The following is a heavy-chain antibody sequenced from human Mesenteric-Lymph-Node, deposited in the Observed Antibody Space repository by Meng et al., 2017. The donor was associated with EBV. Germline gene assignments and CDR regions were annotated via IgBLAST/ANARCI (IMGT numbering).Heavy chain of an antibody. CDR1: GYTFAAYN. J-gene: IGHJ5*02. D-gene: IGHD3-22*01. CDR3: ARGDITTGESP. V-gene: IGHV1-2*06. Sequence: QVQLVQSGAEVKKPGASVRVSCKASGYTFAAYNMHWVRQAPGQGLEWMGRINPYSGDTNYAQKFQGRVTMTRDTSISTVYMELSKLTSDDTAVYYCARGDITTGESPGGRGTLVTVS. CDR2: INPYSGDT.